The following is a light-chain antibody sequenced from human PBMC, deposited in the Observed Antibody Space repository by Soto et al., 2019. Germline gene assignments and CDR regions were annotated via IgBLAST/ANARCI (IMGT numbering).Light chain of an antibody. V-gene: IGKV1-6*01. CDR3: LQHYNDPWT. CDR1: QDIRND. Sequence: IQMTQSPSSLSASVGDRVTITCRASQDIRNDLGWYQQTPGKAPTVLIYAASTLQSGVPPRFSGSGSGTDFTLTISSLQPEDFATYFCLQHYNDPWTFGQGTKVEIK. CDR2: AAS. J-gene: IGKJ1*01.